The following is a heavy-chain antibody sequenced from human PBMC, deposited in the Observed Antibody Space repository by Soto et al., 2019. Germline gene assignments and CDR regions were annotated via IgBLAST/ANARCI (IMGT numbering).Heavy chain of an antibody. CDR1: GGSISSGDYY. CDR3: ARIRFLEWLPPLMDYYCGMDV. D-gene: IGHD3-3*01. Sequence: PSETLSLTCTVSGGSISSGDYYWSWIRQPPGKGLEWIGYIYYSGSTYYNPSLKSRVTISVDTSKNQFSLKLSSVTAADTAVYYCARIRFLEWLPPLMDYYCGMDVWGQGNTVTVSS. V-gene: IGHV4-30-4*01. J-gene: IGHJ6*02. CDR2: IYYSGST.